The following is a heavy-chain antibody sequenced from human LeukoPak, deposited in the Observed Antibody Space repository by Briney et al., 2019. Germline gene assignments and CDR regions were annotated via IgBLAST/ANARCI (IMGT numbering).Heavy chain of an antibody. V-gene: IGHV4-61*02. D-gene: IGHD3-3*01. CDR2: IYTSGST. CDR1: GGSISSGSYY. Sequence: SETLSLTCTVSGGSISSGSYYWSWIRQPAGKGLEWIGRIYTSGSTNYNPSLKSRVTISVDTSKNQFSLKLSSVTAADTAVYYCARGYDFWSGYYNWFDPWGQGTLVTVSS. J-gene: IGHJ5*02. CDR3: ARGYDFWSGYYNWFDP.